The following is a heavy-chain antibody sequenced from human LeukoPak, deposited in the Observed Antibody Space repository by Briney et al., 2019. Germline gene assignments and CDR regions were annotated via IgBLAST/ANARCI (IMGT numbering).Heavy chain of an antibody. CDR2: IYYSGST. Sequence: SETLSLTCTVSGGSISSYYWSWIRQPPGKGLEWIGYIYYSGSTNYSPSLKSRVTISVDTSKNQFSLKLSSVTAADTAVYYCARDQGTYYDFWSGTKRDYYYYYMDVWGKGTTVTVSS. CDR3: ARDQGTYYDFWSGTKRDYYYYYMDV. CDR1: GGSISSYY. J-gene: IGHJ6*03. V-gene: IGHV4-59*01. D-gene: IGHD3-3*01.